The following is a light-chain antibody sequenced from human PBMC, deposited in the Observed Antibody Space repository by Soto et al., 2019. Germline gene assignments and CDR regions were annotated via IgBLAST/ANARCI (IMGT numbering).Light chain of an antibody. J-gene: IGKJ2*01. CDR3: QQRSNWPRT. V-gene: IGKV3-11*01. Sequence: EIVLSQSPAPLSLSPGERATLSCRASQSVSSYLAWYQQKPGQAPRLLIYDASNRATGIPARFSGSGSGADFTLTISILGPEDFSVYYCQQRSNWPRTFGQGTKLEIK. CDR2: DAS. CDR1: QSVSSY.